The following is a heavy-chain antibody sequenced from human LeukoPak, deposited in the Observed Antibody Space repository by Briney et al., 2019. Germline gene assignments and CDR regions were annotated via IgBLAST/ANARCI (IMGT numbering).Heavy chain of an antibody. J-gene: IGHJ4*02. V-gene: IGHV3-15*01. CDR3: TTGYYYDSSGYYY. CDR2: IKSKTDGGTT. Sequence: GGSLRLSCAASGFTFSNAWMSWVRQAPGKGLEWVGRIKSKTDGGTTDYAAPVKGRFTISRDDSKNTLYLQMNSLKTEDTAVYYCTTGYYYDSSGYYYWGQGTLVIVSS. D-gene: IGHD3-22*01. CDR1: GFTFSNAW.